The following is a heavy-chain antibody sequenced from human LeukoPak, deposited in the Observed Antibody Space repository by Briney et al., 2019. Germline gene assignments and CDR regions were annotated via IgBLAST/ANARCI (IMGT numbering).Heavy chain of an antibody. CDR2: ISGYDGNT. Sequence: GASVKVSCKASGYTFTTYGVSWVRQAPGQGLEWMGWISGYDGNTNYAQKFQGRVTITADESTSTAYMELSSLRSEDTAVYYCARGADLSRWNDVAWFDPWGQGTLVTVSS. CDR3: ARGADLSRWNDVAWFDP. CDR1: GYTFTTYG. J-gene: IGHJ5*02. D-gene: IGHD1-1*01. V-gene: IGHV1-18*04.